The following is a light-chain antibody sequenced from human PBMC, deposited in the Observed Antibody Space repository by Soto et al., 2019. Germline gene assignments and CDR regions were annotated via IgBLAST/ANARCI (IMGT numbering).Light chain of an antibody. J-gene: IGLJ3*02. Sequence: QPVLTQSPSASASLGASVKLTCTPDSGHSGHAIAWHQQQPEKGPRYLMKLNSDGSHSKGDGITDRFSGSSSGAERYLTISGLQPEDEADYYCQTWDTGIRVFGGGTKLTVL. CDR3: QTWDTGIRV. V-gene: IGLV4-69*01. CDR1: SGHSGHA. CDR2: LNSDGSH.